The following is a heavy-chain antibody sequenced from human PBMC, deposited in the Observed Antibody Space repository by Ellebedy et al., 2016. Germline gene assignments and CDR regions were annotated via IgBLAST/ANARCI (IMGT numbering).Heavy chain of an antibody. Sequence: SETLSLXCTVSGDSIRITDYYWSWIRQPPGKALEWIGYISYSGSANYDPSLKSRVTILVDTSKNQFSLKLSSVTAADTAVYYCARDYGAVAMIGYYYYGMDVWGQGTTVTVSS. CDR3: ARDYGAVAMIGYYYYGMDV. CDR2: ISYSGSA. V-gene: IGHV4-61*08. CDR1: GDSIRITDYY. J-gene: IGHJ6*02. D-gene: IGHD3-22*01.